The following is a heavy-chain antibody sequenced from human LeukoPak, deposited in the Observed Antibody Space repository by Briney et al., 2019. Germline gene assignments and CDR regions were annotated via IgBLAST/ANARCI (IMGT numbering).Heavy chain of an antibody. CDR1: GYSFTSNW. D-gene: IGHD2-15*01. Sequence: GESLKISCKGSGYSFTSNWISWVRQMPGKGLEWMGRIDPSDSYTNYSPSFQGHVTISADKSISTAYLQWSSLKASDTAMYYCATQAEGPCSNPWGQGTLVTVSS. V-gene: IGHV5-10-1*01. J-gene: IGHJ5*02. CDR3: ATQAEGPCSNP. CDR2: IDPSDSYT.